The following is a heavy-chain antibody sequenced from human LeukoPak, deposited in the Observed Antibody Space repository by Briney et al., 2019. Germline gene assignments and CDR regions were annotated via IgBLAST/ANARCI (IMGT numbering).Heavy chain of an antibody. D-gene: IGHD3-22*01. J-gene: IGHJ4*02. V-gene: IGHV3-33*01. CDR3: ARGPLDPLYDSSGYYGLYFDY. CDR2: IWYDGSNK. Sequence: GGSLRLSCAASGFTFSSYGMHWVRQAPGKGLEWVAVIWYDGSNKYYADSVKGRFTISRDNSKSTLYLQMNSLRAEDTAVYYCARGPLDPLYDSSGYYGLYFDYWGQGTLVTVSS. CDR1: GFTFSSYG.